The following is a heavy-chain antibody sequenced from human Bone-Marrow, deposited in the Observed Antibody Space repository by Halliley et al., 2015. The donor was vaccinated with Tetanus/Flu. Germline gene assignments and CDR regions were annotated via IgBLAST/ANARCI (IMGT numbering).Heavy chain of an antibody. CDR3: ARDGDRDWDLDY. Sequence: LECVAYISGSGDIIDYADSVKGRFTISRDNAKNSLYLQMNSLTVEDAGVYYCARDGDRDWDLDYWGQGTLVTVSS. V-gene: IGHV3-48*03. CDR2: ISGSGDII. J-gene: IGHJ4*02. D-gene: IGHD2-21*02.